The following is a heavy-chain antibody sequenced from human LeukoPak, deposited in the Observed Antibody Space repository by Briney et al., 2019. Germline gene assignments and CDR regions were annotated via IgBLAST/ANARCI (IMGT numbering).Heavy chain of an antibody. CDR1: GGSISSSSYY. J-gene: IGHJ3*02. CDR2: IYYSGST. Sequence: PSETLSLTCTVSGGSISSSSYYWGWIRQPPGKGLEWIGSIYYSGSTYYNPSLKSRVTISVDTSKNQFSLKLSSVTAADTAVYYCARVPNWSGYYIGDAFDIWGQGTMVTVSS. V-gene: IGHV4-39*07. D-gene: IGHD3-3*01. CDR3: ARVPNWSGYYIGDAFDI.